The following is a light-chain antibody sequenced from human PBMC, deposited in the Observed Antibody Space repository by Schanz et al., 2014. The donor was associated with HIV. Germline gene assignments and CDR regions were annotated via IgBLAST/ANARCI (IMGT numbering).Light chain of an antibody. J-gene: IGLJ2*01. Sequence: QSALTQPASVSGSPGQSITISCTGTSSDVGGYNYVSWYQQHPGKAPKLMIYDVTNRPSGISNRFSGSKSGYTASLTISGLQAEDEADYYCSSYTTTSTPVFGGGTKLTGL. CDR3: SSYTTTSTPV. CDR1: SSDVGGYNY. CDR2: DVT. V-gene: IGLV2-14*03.